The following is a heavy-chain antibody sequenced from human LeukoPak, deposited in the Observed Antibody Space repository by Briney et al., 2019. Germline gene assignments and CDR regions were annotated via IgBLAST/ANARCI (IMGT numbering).Heavy chain of an antibody. D-gene: IGHD1-26*01. V-gene: IGHV1-18*01. CDR3: ARDHRIVGATPGGPFDY. CDR1: GYTFTSYG. J-gene: IGHJ4*02. CDR2: ISTYNGNT. Sequence: GASVKVSCKASGYTFTSYGISWVRQAPGQGLEWMGWISTYNGNTNYAQELQGRVTMTTDTSTSTAYMELRSLRSDDTAVYYCARDHRIVGATPGGPFDYWGQGTLVTVSS.